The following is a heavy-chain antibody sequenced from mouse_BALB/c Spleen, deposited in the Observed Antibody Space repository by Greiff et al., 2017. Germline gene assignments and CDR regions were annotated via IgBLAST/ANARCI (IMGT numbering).Heavy chain of an antibody. CDR1: GFTFSSFG. D-gene: IGHD1-1*01. V-gene: IGHV5-17*02. CDR3: ARWGTTELDY. CDR2: ISSGSSTI. Sequence: EVQVVESGGGLVQPGGSRKLSCAASGFTFSSFGMHWVRQAPEKGLEWVAYISSGSSTIYYADTVKGRFTISRDNPKNTLFLQMTSLRSEDTAMYYCARWGTTELDYWGQGTTLTVSS. J-gene: IGHJ2*01.